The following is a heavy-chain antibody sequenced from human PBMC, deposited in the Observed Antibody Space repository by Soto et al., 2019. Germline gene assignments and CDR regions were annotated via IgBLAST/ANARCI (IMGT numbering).Heavy chain of an antibody. V-gene: IGHV4-4*02. CDR3: ARHVAVPRTRGFDY. CDR1: GGSISGYW. CDR2: IYHSGTT. D-gene: IGHD2-15*01. J-gene: IGHJ4*02. Sequence: SETRSLTCAVAGGSISGYWWSWVRQAPGKGLEWIGEIYHSGTTYYNPSLKGRVIILVDKSASQISLTLSSVTAADTAVYYCARHVAVPRTRGFDYWGQGALVTVSS.